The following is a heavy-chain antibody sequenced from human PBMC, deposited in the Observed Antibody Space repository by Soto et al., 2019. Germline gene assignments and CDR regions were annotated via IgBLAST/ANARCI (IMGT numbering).Heavy chain of an antibody. Sequence: EVQLLESGGGLVQPGGSLRLSCTVSGVTFSNYAMNWVRQAPGKGREWVSSLSGSGGTTYYADSVKCRFIISRDNSKNTLYHLMNSLRAEDTALYYCAKQRDDYGSGADTFYFDSWGQGALVTVSS. J-gene: IGHJ4*02. V-gene: IGHV3-23*01. CDR3: AKQRDDYGSGADTFYFDS. CDR2: LSGSGGTT. CDR1: GVTFSNYA. D-gene: IGHD3-10*01.